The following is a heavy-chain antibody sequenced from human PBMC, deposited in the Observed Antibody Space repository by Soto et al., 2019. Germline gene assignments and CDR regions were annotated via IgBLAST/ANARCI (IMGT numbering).Heavy chain of an antibody. Sequence: QVQLVQSGAEVRKPGASVKVSCKPSGYTFNTYYLHWLRQAPGQALEWMGVIHPSGGGTTYAQKFLGRGTGARETSTATVFRELGRLRSDDTAVYYCARGGHIAVGNARFDNWGQGTLVTVSS. V-gene: IGHV1-46*02. CDR3: ARGGHIAVGNARFDN. CDR1: GYTFNTYY. J-gene: IGHJ4*02. CDR2: IHPSGGGT. D-gene: IGHD2-21*01.